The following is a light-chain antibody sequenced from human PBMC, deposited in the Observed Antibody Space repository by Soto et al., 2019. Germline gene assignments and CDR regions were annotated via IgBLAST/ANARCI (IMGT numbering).Light chain of an antibody. Sequence: EIVLMQSPGTLSLSPGERATLSCRASQALRRTYIAWYQQRVGQAPRVLIYAASHRATGIPDRFSGSGSGTDFTLTSNRLEPEDFAVYYCHQYDNAPQTFGQGTKVEI. CDR2: AAS. J-gene: IGKJ2*01. CDR3: HQYDNAPQT. V-gene: IGKV3-20*01. CDR1: QALRRTY.